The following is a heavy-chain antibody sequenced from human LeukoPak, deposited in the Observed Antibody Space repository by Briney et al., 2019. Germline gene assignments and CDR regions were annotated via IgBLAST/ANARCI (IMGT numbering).Heavy chain of an antibody. CDR2: ISAYNGNT. CDR3: AREVGYSYGPDNY. D-gene: IGHD5-18*01. V-gene: IGHV1-18*01. CDR1: GYTFTSYG. Sequence: GASVKVSCKASGYTFTSYGISWVRQAPGQGLEWMGWISAYNGNTNYAQKLQGRVTMTTDTSTSTACMELKSLRSDDTAVYYCAREVGYSYGPDNYWGQGTLVTVSS. J-gene: IGHJ4*02.